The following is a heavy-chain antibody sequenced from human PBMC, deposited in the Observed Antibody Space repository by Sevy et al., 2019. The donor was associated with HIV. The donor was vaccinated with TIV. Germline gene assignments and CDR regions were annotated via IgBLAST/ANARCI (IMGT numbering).Heavy chain of an antibody. CDR2: INHSGST. J-gene: IGHJ5*02. CDR3: ARAPPVVVVPGAPSWFDP. Sequence: SETLSLTCAVYGGSFSGYYWNWIRQPPGKGLEWIGEINHSGSTHYNPSLQSRITISVDTSKNQYSLRLYSVTAADKAVYDCARAPPVVVVPGAPSWFDPWGQGTLVTVSS. CDR1: GGSFSGYY. V-gene: IGHV4-34*01. D-gene: IGHD2-2*01.